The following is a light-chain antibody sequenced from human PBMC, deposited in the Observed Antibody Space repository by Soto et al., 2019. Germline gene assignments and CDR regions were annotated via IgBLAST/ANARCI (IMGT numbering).Light chain of an antibody. CDR3: TSFAPGRIYV. V-gene: IGLV2-14*03. CDR2: EVS. Sequence: QSVLTQPASVSGSPGQSITISCSGTSSDIGAYDLVSWYQQHPGRAPKLIIYEVSHRFSGLSYRFSGSKSGNTASLTISGLQDEEQGDHSRTSFAPGRIYVFGSGTKGTV. CDR1: SSDIGAYDL. J-gene: IGLJ1*01.